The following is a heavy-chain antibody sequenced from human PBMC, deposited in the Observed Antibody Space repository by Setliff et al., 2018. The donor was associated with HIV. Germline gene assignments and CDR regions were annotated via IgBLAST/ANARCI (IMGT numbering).Heavy chain of an antibody. Sequence: PSETLSLTCTVSGGSISGHYWSWIRQPAGKGLEWLGHIKDTGATNYSPSLKSRVTMSLDTSKNQFSLNLNSVTAADTAVYYCASRVYYYDSNNFLREEGFDPWGQGTLVTVSS. D-gene: IGHD3-22*01. CDR2: IKDTGAT. CDR1: GGSISGHY. J-gene: IGHJ5*02. CDR3: ASRVYYYDSNNFLREEGFDP. V-gene: IGHV4-4*07.